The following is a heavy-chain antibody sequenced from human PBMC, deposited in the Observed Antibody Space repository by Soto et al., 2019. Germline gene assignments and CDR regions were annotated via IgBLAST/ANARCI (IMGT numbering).Heavy chain of an antibody. D-gene: IGHD5-18*01. CDR1: GASISSGGYY. J-gene: IGHJ4*02. V-gene: IGHV4-31*03. CDR2: IYYSGIS. Sequence: QVQLLESGPGLVKPSQTLSLICNVSGASISSGGYYWSWIRQRPGGRLEWLGFIYYSGISHYNPSLKSRATISVDTSKNQFSLKLISVTAADTAVYYCARTEWIQLWFDYWGQGVLVTVS. CDR3: ARTEWIQLWFDY.